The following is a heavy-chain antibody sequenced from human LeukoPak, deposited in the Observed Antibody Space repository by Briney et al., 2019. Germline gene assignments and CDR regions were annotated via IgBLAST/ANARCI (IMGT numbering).Heavy chain of an antibody. CDR1: GFTFSSYA. CDR2: ISYDGSNK. J-gene: IGHJ4*02. D-gene: IGHD1-26*01. V-gene: IGHV3-30-3*01. Sequence: WGSLRLSCAASGFTFSSYAMHWVRQAPGKGLEWVAVISYDGSNKYYADSVKGRFTISRDNSKNTLYLQMNSLRAEDTAVYYCARARLKAGELLFDYWGQGTLVTVSS. CDR3: ARARLKAGELLFDY.